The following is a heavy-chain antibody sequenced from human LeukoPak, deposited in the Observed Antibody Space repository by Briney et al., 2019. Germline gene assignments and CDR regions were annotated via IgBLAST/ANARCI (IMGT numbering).Heavy chain of an antibody. CDR3: ARGGLRVMVYRLYYMDV. V-gene: IGHV1-2*02. D-gene: IGHD2-8*01. CDR2: INPNSCDT. CDR1: GYSFTGYY. J-gene: IGHJ6*03. Sequence: ASVKVSCKASGYSFTGYYMHWVRQAPGQGLERMGWINPNSCDTKYAQKFQGRVTMTRDTSISTAYMELTRLRSDDTAVYYCARGGLRVMVYRLYYMDVWGKGTTVTVSS.